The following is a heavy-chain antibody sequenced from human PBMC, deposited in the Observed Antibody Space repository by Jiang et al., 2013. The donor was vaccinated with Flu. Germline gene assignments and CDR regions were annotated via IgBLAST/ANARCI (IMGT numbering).Heavy chain of an antibody. CDR2: ISPQTSST. V-gene: IGHV1-18*04. CDR3: VRDGQWLQGPFGMDV. CDR1: GYSFTNYA. Sequence: SGAEVKKPGASLKVSCMTSGYSFTNYAVSWVRQAPGEGLQWMGWISPQTSSTHYAQRLQGRVTMTADTSTKTVFMELRSLTSADTATYYCVRDGQWLQGPFGMDVWGQGTWVTVTS. J-gene: IGHJ6*02. D-gene: IGHD6-19*01.